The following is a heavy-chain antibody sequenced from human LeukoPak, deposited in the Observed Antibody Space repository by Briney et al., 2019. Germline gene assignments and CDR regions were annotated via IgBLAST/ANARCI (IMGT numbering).Heavy chain of an antibody. CDR2: MNPNSGNT. CDR3: AIAAGVPAANDALDI. V-gene: IGHV1-8*03. J-gene: IGHJ3*02. D-gene: IGHD2-2*01. Sequence: GASVKVSCKASGYTFTSYDINWVRQATGQGLEWMGWMNPNSGNTGYAQKFQGRVTITRNTSISTAYMELSSLRSEDTAVYYCAIAAGVPAANDALDIWGQGTMVTVSS. CDR1: GYTFTSYD.